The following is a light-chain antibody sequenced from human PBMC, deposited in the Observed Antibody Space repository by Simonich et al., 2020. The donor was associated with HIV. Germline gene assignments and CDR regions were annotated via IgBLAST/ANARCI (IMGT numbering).Light chain of an antibody. Sequence: SYVLTQPPSVSVAPGKTARITCGGNNIGSKSVHWYQQKPGQAPVLVVFNDSDRPAGIPGRFTGSNSGNTATLTISRVEAGDEADYSCQVWDSSSDPYVFGTGTKVTVL. CDR2: NDS. V-gene: IGLV3-21*03. J-gene: IGLJ1*01. CDR3: QVWDSSSDPYV. CDR1: NIGSKS.